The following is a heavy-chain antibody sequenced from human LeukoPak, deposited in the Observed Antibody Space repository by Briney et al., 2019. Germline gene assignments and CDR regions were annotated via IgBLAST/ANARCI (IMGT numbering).Heavy chain of an antibody. CDR1: GFIFNDYA. CDR3: AKQGPYCTSTSCSHAFNV. D-gene: IGHD2-2*01. V-gene: IGHV3-9*01. CDR2: ITWDSGTI. J-gene: IGHJ3*01. Sequence: PGRSLRLSCAASGFIFNDYAMHWVRQTPGKGLEWVSGITWDSGTIDYADSVKGRFTITRDNAKKSLYLQMNSPRAEDTALYCCAKQGPYCTSTSCSHAFNVWGQGTMVTVS.